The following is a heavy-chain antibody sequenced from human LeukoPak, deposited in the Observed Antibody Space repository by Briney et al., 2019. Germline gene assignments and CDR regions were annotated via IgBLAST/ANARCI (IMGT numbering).Heavy chain of an antibody. CDR3: TTESRLRFLEWLLSGGSFDY. CDR2: IKSKTDGGTT. J-gene: IGHJ4*02. D-gene: IGHD3-3*01. Sequence: PGGSLRLSCAASGFTFGNAWMSWVRQAPGKGLEWVGRIKSKTDGGTTDYAAPVKGRFTISRDDSKNTLYLQMNSLKTEDTAVYYCTTESRLRFLEWLLSGGSFDYWGQGTLVTVSS. V-gene: IGHV3-15*01. CDR1: GFTFGNAW.